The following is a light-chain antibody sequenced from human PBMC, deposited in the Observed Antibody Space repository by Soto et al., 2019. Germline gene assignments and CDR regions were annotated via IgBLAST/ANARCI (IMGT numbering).Light chain of an antibody. Sequence: EVVVTQSPDTLSLSPGERATLSCRASHFVASGDLAWYQQKPGQSPRLLIYGASRRVTGIPDRFRGTGSGTDFTLTISDLEPEDSAVYHCQQYGSAPLSFGGGTKVDIK. J-gene: IGKJ4*01. CDR1: HFVASGD. CDR3: QQYGSAPLS. V-gene: IGKV3-20*01. CDR2: GAS.